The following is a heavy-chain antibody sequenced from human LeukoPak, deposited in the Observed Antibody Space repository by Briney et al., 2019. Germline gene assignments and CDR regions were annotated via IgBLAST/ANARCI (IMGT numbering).Heavy chain of an antibody. CDR3: TRVLQAGVTWERYFDL. V-gene: IGHV1-2*02. CDR2: INPNSGGT. Sequence: ASVKVSCKASGYTFTAYSVHWVRQAPGQGLEWMGWINPNSGGTNYAQKFQGRVTMTRDSSISTAYMDLSGLRSDDTAVYYCTRVLQAGVTWERYFDLWGRGTLVTVSS. CDR1: GYTFTAYS. D-gene: IGHD3-10*01. J-gene: IGHJ2*01.